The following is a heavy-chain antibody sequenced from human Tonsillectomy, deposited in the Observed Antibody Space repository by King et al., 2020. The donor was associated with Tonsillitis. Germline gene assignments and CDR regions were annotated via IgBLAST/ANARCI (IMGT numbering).Heavy chain of an antibody. J-gene: IGHJ4*02. CDR3: ARHAKRFLEWFLTH. D-gene: IGHD3-3*01. CDR2: IYYSGCT. Sequence: LQLQESGPGLVKPSETLSLTCTVSGGSISSSSYYWGWIRQPPGKGLEWIGSIYYSGCTYYNPSLKRRVTISVDTSKNQFSLKLSSVTAADTAVYYCARHAKRFLEWFLTHWGQGTLVTVSS. V-gene: IGHV4-39*01. CDR1: GGSISSSSYY.